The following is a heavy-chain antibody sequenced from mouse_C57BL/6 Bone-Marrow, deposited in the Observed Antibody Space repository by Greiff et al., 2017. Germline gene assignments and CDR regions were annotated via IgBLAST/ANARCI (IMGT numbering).Heavy chain of an antibody. Sequence: EVMLVESGGGLVQPKGSLKLSCAASGFSFNTYAMNWVRQAPGKGLEWVARIRSKSNNYATYYADSVKDRFTISRDDSESMLYLQMNNLKTEDTAMYYCVRSTTVVDWYFDVWGTGTTVTVSS. D-gene: IGHD1-1*01. CDR1: GFSFNTYA. J-gene: IGHJ1*03. CDR2: IRSKSNNYAT. CDR3: VRSTTVVDWYFDV. V-gene: IGHV10-1*01.